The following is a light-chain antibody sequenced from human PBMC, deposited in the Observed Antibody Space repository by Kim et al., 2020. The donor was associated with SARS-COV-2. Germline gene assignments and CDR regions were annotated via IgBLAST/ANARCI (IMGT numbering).Light chain of an antibody. Sequence: SSELTQDPAVSVALGQTVRITCQGDSLRSFYASWYQVKPGQAPVFVLYAKDSRPSGIPDRFSGSSPGNIASMTITGAQAEDEAAYYCGSRDSSGNSYVFG. V-gene: IGLV3-19*01. CDR2: AKD. J-gene: IGLJ1*01. CDR3: GSRDSSGNSYV. CDR1: SLRSFY.